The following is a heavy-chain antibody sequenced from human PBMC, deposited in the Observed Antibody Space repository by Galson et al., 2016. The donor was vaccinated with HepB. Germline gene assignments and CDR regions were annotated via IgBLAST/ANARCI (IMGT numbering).Heavy chain of an antibody. V-gene: IGHV3-23*01. CDR2: ISGDGAP. CDR3: ARDRGFYSSTWD. D-gene: IGHD2-2*01. Sequence: SLRLSCAASGFTFSSYAMSWVHQAPGKGLEWVSSISGDGAPYYVDSMKGRFTISRDNSKDTLYLQMISLRAEDTAVYYCARDRGFYSSTWDWGQGTLVTVSS. J-gene: IGHJ4*02. CDR1: GFTFSSYA.